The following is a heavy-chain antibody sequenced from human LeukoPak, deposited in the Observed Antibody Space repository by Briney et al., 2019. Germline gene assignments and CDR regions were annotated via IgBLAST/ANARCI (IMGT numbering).Heavy chain of an antibody. CDR1: GYTFTGYY. Sequence: GASVKVSCKASGYTFTGYYMHWVRQAPGQGLEWMGWINPNSGGTNYAQKFQGRVTMTRDTSISTAYMELSRLRTDDTAVYYCERTPGYYDSSGYYDHDYWGQGTLVTVSS. V-gene: IGHV1-2*02. CDR2: INPNSGGT. D-gene: IGHD3-22*01. CDR3: ERTPGYYDSSGYYDHDY. J-gene: IGHJ4*02.